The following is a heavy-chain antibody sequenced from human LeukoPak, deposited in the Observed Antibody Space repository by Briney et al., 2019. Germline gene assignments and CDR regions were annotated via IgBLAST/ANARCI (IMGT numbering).Heavy chain of an antibody. CDR2: INHSGST. D-gene: IGHD6-19*01. CDR3: ARRRSGWIDY. Sequence: SETLSLTCAVYGGSFSGYYWSWIRQPPGKGLEWIGEINHSGSTNYNPSLKSRVTISVDTSKNQFSLKLSSVTAADTAVYYCARRRSGWIDYWGQGTLVTVSS. CDR1: GGSFSGYY. V-gene: IGHV4-34*01. J-gene: IGHJ4*02.